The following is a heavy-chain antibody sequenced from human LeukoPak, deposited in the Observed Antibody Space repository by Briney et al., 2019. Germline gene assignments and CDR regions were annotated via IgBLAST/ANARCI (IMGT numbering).Heavy chain of an antibody. CDR1: GGSISRSTYY. J-gene: IGHJ6*02. CDR2: IYYSGNT. Sequence: SETLSLTCTVSGGSISRSTYYWGWIRQPPGKGLEWIGSIYYSGNTYYNPSLKSRVTISIDTSKNQFSLSLSSVTAADTAVYYCARHFAYYYHYGLDVWGQGTTVTLSS. CDR3: ARHFAYYYHYGLDV. V-gene: IGHV4-39*01.